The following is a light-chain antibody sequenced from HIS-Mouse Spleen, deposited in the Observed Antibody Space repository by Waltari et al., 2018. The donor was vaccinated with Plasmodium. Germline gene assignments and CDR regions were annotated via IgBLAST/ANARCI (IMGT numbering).Light chain of an antibody. V-gene: IGKV3-15*01. CDR3: QQYKNWPPYT. J-gene: IGKJ2*01. CDR1: QRGSST. CDR2: GAS. Sequence: EIVMPQSPATLSVSPGERATLSCRASQRGSSTLAWYQQKPGQAPRLLIYGASTRATGIPARFSGSGSGTEFTLTISSMQSEDFAVYYCQQYKNWPPYTFGQGTKLEIK.